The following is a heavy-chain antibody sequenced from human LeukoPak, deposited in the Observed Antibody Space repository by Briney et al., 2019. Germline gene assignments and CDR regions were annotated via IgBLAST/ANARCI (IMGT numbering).Heavy chain of an antibody. V-gene: IGHV3-48*03. CDR3: ARDRETAPWYFDL. CDR1: GFTFSSYE. D-gene: IGHD5-18*01. J-gene: IGHJ2*01. CDR2: ISSSGSTI. Sequence: GGSMRLSCAASGFTFSSYEMNWVRQAPEKGLEWVSYISSSGSTIYYADSVKGRFTISRDNATNSLYLQMNSLRAEDTAVYYCARDRETAPWYFDLWGRGTLVTVSS.